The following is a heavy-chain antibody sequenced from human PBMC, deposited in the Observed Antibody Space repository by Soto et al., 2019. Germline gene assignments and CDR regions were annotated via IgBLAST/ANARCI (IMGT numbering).Heavy chain of an antibody. J-gene: IGHJ4*01. Sequence: ASVKVSCKASGYTFTSYDINWVRQATGQGLEWMGWMNPNSGNTGYAQKFQGRVTMTRNTSISTAYMELSSLRSEDTAVYYCASFAVAHPRPLAYWGQGSLVTVSS. CDR1: GYTFTSYD. CDR3: ASFAVAHPRPLAY. CDR2: MNPNSGNT. D-gene: IGHD6-6*01. V-gene: IGHV1-8*01.